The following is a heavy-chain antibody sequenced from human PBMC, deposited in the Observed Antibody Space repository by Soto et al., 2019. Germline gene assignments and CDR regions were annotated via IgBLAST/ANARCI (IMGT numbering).Heavy chain of an antibody. V-gene: IGHV4-4*02. D-gene: IGHD3-22*01. CDR1: GGSISSSNW. Sequence: SETLSLTCAVSGGSISSSNWWSWVRQPPGKGLEWIGEIYHSGSTNYNPSLKSRVTISVDKSKNQFSLKLSSVTAADTAVYYCARSGRGYYDSSGYYIGYWGQGTLVTV. CDR3: ARSGRGYYDSSGYYIGY. CDR2: IYHSGST. J-gene: IGHJ4*02.